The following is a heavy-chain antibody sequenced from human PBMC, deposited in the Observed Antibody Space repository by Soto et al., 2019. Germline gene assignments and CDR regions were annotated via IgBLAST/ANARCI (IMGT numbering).Heavy chain of an antibody. CDR2: IWYDGSNK. Sequence: GGSLRLSCAASGFTFSSYGMHWVRQAPGKGLEWVAVIWYDGSNKYYADSVKGRFTISRDNSKNTLYLQMNSLRAEDTAVYYCARSSYYDILTGYYNRKYDAFDIWGQGTMVTVSS. J-gene: IGHJ3*02. V-gene: IGHV3-33*01. CDR3: ARSSYYDILTGYYNRKYDAFDI. D-gene: IGHD3-9*01. CDR1: GFTFSSYG.